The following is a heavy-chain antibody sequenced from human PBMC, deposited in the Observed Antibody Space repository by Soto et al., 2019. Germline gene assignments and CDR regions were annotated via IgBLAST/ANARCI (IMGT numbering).Heavy chain of an antibody. J-gene: IGHJ4*02. Sequence: ASETLSLTCAVYGGSISGYYWSWIRQPPGKGLEWIGEINHSGSTNYDPSLKSRVTISVDTPKNQFSLKLSSVTAADTAVYYCARGPGPSSDYWGQGTLVTVSS. CDR2: INHSGST. D-gene: IGHD1-1*01. CDR1: GGSISGYY. V-gene: IGHV4-34*01. CDR3: ARGPGPSSDY.